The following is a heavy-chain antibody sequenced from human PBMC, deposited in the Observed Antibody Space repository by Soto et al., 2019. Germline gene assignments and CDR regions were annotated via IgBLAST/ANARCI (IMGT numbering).Heavy chain of an antibody. J-gene: IGHJ5*02. CDR1: GFTFSSYW. V-gene: IGHV3-7*01. CDR2: IKHDGSVK. Sequence: GGSLRLSCAASGFTFSSYWMSWVRQAPGKGLEWVASIKHDGSVKYYVDSVKGRFTSSRDNAKNSLYLQMNSLRAEDTAVYYCARDRVGALSAAPREYWFDPWGQGTLVTVSS. CDR3: ARDRVGALSAAPREYWFDP. D-gene: IGHD6-13*01.